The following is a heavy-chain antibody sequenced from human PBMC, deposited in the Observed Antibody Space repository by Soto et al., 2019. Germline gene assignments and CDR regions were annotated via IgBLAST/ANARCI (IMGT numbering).Heavy chain of an antibody. D-gene: IGHD1-1*01. CDR1: GGTISSYC. V-gene: IGHV4-59*01. CDR2: IYYSGST. J-gene: IGHJ4*02. CDR3: ARLKEPYYFAY. Sequence: SETLSLTCTVSGGTISSYCWSWIRQPPGKGLEWIGYIYYSGSTNYNPSLKSRVTISVDTSKNQFSLKLSSVTAADTAVYYCARLKEPYYFAYWGQGTLVTVS.